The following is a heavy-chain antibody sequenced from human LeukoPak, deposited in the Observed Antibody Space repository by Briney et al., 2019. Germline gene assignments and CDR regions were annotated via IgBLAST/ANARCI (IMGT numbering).Heavy chain of an antibody. V-gene: IGHV4-61*02. CDR3: ARSSGSYWGYFDY. J-gene: IGHJ4*02. Sequence: PSQTLSLTCTVSGGSISIRSYYLGWMIQPAGNGLEGFGRMYTSGSTNYNPSLKSRVTISVDTSKNQFSLKLSSVTAADTAVYYCARSSGSYWGYFDYWGQGTLVTVSS. CDR2: MYTSGST. CDR1: GGSISIRSYY. D-gene: IGHD1-26*01.